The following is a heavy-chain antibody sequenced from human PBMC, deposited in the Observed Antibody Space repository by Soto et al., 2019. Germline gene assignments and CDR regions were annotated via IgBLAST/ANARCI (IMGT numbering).Heavy chain of an antibody. Sequence: GGSLRLSCAASGFTFSSYAMHWFRQAPGKWLEWVAVISYDGSNKYYADSVKGRFTISRDNSKNTLYLQMNSLRAEDTAVYYCARGPPSYDYVWGSYRYTSLDYWGQGXLVTVYS. CDR1: GFTFSSYA. J-gene: IGHJ4*02. CDR2: ISYDGSNK. V-gene: IGHV3-30-3*01. CDR3: ARGPPSYDYVWGSYRYTSLDY. D-gene: IGHD3-16*02.